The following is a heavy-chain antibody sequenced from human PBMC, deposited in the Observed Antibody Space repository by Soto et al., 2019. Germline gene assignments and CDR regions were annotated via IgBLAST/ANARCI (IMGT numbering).Heavy chain of an antibody. CDR1: GFTFSNAW. D-gene: IGHD1-26*01. Sequence: EVQLVESGGGLVKPGGSLRLSCTASGFTFSNAWMNWVRQAPGKGLEWVGRIKSKTDGGTTDYAAPVKGRFTISRDDSNNKIYLQINSLKAEETAVYYCTTESAEWEVLQGYYYYGMDVWGQGTTVTVSS. V-gene: IGHV3-15*07. CDR3: TTESAEWEVLQGYYYYGMDV. CDR2: IKSKTDGGTT. J-gene: IGHJ6*02.